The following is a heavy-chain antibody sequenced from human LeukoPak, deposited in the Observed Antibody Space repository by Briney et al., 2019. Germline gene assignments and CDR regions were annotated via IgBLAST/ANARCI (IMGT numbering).Heavy chain of an antibody. CDR3: TGGGYGGPRVAFDY. J-gene: IGHJ4*02. Sequence: ASVKVSCKASGYTFTRYYMHWVRQAPGQGLEWMGIISPSGASTSYAQKFQGRVTMTRDTSTSTDYMELSSLRSEDTAVYYCTGGGYGGPRVAFDYWGQGTLVTVSS. V-gene: IGHV1-46*03. D-gene: IGHD1-1*01. CDR1: GYTFTRYY. CDR2: ISPSGAST.